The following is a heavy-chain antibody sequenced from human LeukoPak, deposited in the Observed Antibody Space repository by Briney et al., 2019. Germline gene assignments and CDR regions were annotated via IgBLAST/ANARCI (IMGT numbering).Heavy chain of an antibody. D-gene: IGHD5-12*01. CDR2: ISYDGSNK. V-gene: IGHV3-30-3*01. Sequence: GGSLRLSCAASGFTFSSYAMHWVRQAPGKGLEWVAVISYDGSNKYYAESVKGRFTISRDNSKNTLYVQMNSLRAEDTAIYYCARRGGTVATIGDDFDYWGQGTVVTVSA. CDR1: GFTFSSYA. CDR3: ARRGGTVATIGDDFDY. J-gene: IGHJ4*02.